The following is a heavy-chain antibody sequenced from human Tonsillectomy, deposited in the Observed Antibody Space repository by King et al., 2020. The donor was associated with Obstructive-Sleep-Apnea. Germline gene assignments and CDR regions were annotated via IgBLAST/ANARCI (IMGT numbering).Heavy chain of an antibody. CDR3: ARVDSGNYLWYFQH. Sequence: DVQLVESGGGLVQPGGSLRLSCAASGFTVSSNYMSWVRQAPGKGLEWVSVIYSGGNTYYADSVKGRFTISRDNSKNTLYLQMNSLRAEDTAVYYCARVDSGNYLWYFQHWGQGTLVTVSS. J-gene: IGHJ1*01. D-gene: IGHD1-26*01. CDR2: IYSGGNT. CDR1: GFTVSSNY. V-gene: IGHV3-66*01.